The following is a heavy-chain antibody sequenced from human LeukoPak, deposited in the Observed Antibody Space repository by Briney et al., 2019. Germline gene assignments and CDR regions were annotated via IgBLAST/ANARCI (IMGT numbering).Heavy chain of an antibody. D-gene: IGHD1-26*01. CDR1: GGSISSYY. Sequence: SETLSLTCTVSGGSISSYYWSWIRQPAGKGLEWIGRIYNSGSTTYNPSLKSRVTMSVDTSKNQFSLKLGSVTAADTAVYYCARDKFPLVGATGDDAFDIWGQGTMVTVSS. CDR2: IYNSGST. CDR3: ARDKFPLVGATGDDAFDI. V-gene: IGHV4-4*07. J-gene: IGHJ3*02.